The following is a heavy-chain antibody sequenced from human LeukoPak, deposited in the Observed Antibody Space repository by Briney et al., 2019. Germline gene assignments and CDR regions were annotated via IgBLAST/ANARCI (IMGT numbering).Heavy chain of an antibody. CDR3: ARRGYSAYDF. D-gene: IGHD5-12*01. CDR1: GFTFSSYW. CDR2: INSDGSRT. J-gene: IGHJ4*02. Sequence: QSGGSLRLSCAASGFTFSSYWMYWVRQAPRKGLVWVSRINSDGSRTNYADSVKGRFTISRDNAKNTLYPQMNSLRAEDTAVYYCARRGYSAYDFWGQGTLVTVSS. V-gene: IGHV3-74*01.